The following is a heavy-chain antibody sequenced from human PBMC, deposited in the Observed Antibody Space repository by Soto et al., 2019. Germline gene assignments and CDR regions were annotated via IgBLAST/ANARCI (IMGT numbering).Heavy chain of an antibody. J-gene: IGHJ5*02. CDR2: IYYSGST. V-gene: IGHV4-31*02. D-gene: IGHD3-10*01. Sequence: PSETLSLTCTVSGGSIGSGGYYWSWIRQHPGKGLEWIGYIYYSGSTYYNPSLKSRVTISVDTSKNQFSLKLSSVTAADTAVYYCARGGITMVWGVIWWFDPWGQGTLVTVSS. CDR1: GGSIGSGGYY. CDR3: ARGGITMVWGVIWWFDP.